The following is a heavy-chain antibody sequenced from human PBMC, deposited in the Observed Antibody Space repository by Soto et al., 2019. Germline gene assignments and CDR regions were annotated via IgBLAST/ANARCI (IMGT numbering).Heavy chain of an antibody. CDR2: IYHSGST. CDR1: GGSISRCGYS. J-gene: IGHJ6*02. V-gene: IGHV4-30-2*06. Sequence: PSETLSLTCAVPGGSISRCGYSWSWIRQSPGKGLEWIGYIYHSGSTYYNPSLKSRVTISVDRSQNQFSLKLSSVTAADTAVYYCARAFTMVRGVSYYGMDVRGQGTTVTVSS. D-gene: IGHD3-10*01. CDR3: ARAFTMVRGVSYYGMDV.